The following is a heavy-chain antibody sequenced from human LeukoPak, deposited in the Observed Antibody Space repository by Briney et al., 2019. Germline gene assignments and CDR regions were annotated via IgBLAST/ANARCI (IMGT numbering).Heavy chain of an antibody. J-gene: IGHJ4*02. Sequence: SETLSLTCTVSSGSTSSYYWSWIRQPPGKGLEWIGYVYYTGNTNYNPSLKGRITMSVDTSDNQFSLNLTSVTAADTAVYYCASGRRDDSNYRPFEYWGQGILVTVSS. D-gene: IGHD5-24*01. V-gene: IGHV4-59*01. CDR3: ASGRRDDSNYRPFEY. CDR1: SGSTSSYY. CDR2: VYYTGNT.